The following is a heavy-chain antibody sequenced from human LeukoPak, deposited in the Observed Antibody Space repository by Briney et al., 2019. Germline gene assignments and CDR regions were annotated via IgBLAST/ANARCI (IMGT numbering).Heavy chain of an antibody. CDR1: GYSISSGYY. Sequence: SETLSLTCGVSGYSISSGYYWGWIRQPPGKGLEWIGSIYHSGSTYYNPSLKSRVTISVDTSKNQFSLKLSSVTAAGTAVYYYARXAXGGXYYFDYXGQGTLVTVSS. V-gene: IGHV4-38-2*01. CDR3: ARXAXGGXYYFDY. CDR2: IYHSGST. J-gene: IGHJ4*02. D-gene: IGHD4-23*01.